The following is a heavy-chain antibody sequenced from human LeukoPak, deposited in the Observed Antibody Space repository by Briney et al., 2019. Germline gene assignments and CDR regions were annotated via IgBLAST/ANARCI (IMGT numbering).Heavy chain of an antibody. CDR3: AADPGPRRFDY. CDR2: IYYSGNT. Sequence: EWIGYIYYSGNTNYNPSLKSRVTISVDTSKNQFSLKLSSVTAADTAVYYCAADPGPRRFDYWGRGTLVTVSS. D-gene: IGHD1-14*01. V-gene: IGHV4-59*01. J-gene: IGHJ4*02.